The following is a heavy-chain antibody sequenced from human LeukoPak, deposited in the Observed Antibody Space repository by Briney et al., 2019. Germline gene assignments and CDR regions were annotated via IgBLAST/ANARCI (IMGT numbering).Heavy chain of an antibody. J-gene: IGHJ4*02. CDR2: INHSGST. D-gene: IGHD1-14*01. CDR3: ARGPPQRLTGCYFDY. Sequence: PSETLSLTCAVYGGSFSGYYWSWIRQPPGKGLEWIGEINHSGSTNYNPSLKSRVTISVDTSKNQFSLKLSSVTAADTAVYYCARGPPQRLTGCYFDYWGQGTLVTVSS. V-gene: IGHV4-34*01. CDR1: GGSFSGYY.